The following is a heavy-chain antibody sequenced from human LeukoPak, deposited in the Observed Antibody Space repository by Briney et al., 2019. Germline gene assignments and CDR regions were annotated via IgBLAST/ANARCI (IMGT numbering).Heavy chain of an antibody. CDR1: GGTFSSYA. CDR3: ARVVVVAAGGDYYYYYGMDV. D-gene: IGHD2-15*01. J-gene: IGHJ6*04. CDR2: IIPIFGTA. V-gene: IGHV1-69*06. Sequence: ASVKVSRKASGGTFSSYAISWVRQAPGQGLEWMGGIIPIFGTANYAQKFQGRVTITADKSTSTAYMELSSLRSEDTAVYYCARVVVVAAGGDYYYYYGMDVWGKGTAVTVSS.